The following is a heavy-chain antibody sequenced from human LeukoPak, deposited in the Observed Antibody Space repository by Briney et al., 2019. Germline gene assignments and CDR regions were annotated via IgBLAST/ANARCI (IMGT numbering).Heavy chain of an antibody. Sequence: GGSLRLSCAASGSTFSSYSMNWVRQAPGKGLEWVSSISSSSSYIYYADSVKGRFTISRDNAKNSLYLQMNSLRAVDTAVYYCARVYYDILTGYYYGMDVWGQGTTVTVSS. CDR2: ISSSSSYI. CDR3: ARVYYDILTGYYYGMDV. V-gene: IGHV3-21*01. J-gene: IGHJ6*02. D-gene: IGHD3-9*01. CDR1: GSTFSSYS.